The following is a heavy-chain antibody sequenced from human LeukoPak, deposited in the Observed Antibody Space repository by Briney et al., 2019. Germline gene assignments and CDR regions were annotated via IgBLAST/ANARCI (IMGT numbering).Heavy chain of an antibody. CDR2: INPSSGGT. J-gene: IGHJ3*02. D-gene: IGHD3-9*01. CDR1: GYTFTGYY. Sequence: ASVKVSCKASGYTFTGYYMHWGRQAPGQGLGWMGWINPSSGGTNYAQKFQGRVTMTRDTSISTAYMELSRVRSDDTAVYYCARDREGYYDILTGYYGVGAFDIWGQGTMVTVSS. CDR3: ARDREGYYDILTGYYGVGAFDI. V-gene: IGHV1-2*02.